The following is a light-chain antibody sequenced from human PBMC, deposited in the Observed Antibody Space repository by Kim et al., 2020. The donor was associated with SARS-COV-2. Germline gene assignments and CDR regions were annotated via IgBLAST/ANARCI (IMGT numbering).Light chain of an antibody. Sequence: EIVMTQSPVTLSVSPGETATLSCRASQSVSSDLAWFQQKPGQPPRLLIYHSSTRATDIPDRFSGSGSGTEFTLIISSLQSEDFAVYFCQQYYNWPPWTFGQGTKLEI. CDR1: QSVSSD. V-gene: IGKV3-15*01. CDR2: HSS. CDR3: QQYYNWPPWT. J-gene: IGKJ1*01.